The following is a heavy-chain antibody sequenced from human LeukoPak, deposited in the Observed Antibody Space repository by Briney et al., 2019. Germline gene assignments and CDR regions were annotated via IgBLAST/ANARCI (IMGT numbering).Heavy chain of an antibody. CDR2: IYYSGST. Sequence: SETLFLTCTVSGGSISISSYYGGWIRQPPGKGLEWIGSIYYSGSTYYNPSLKSRVTISVDTSKNQFSLKLSSVTAADTAVYYCARDGYSYGPAYHWFDPWGQGTLVTASS. J-gene: IGHJ5*02. D-gene: IGHD5-18*01. CDR3: ARDGYSYGPAYHWFDP. CDR1: GGSISISSYY. V-gene: IGHV4-39*01.